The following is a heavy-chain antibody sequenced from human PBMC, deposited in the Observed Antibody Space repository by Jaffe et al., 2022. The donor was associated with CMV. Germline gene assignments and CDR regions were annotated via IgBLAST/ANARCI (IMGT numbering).Heavy chain of an antibody. CDR1: GGSFSGYY. V-gene: IGHV4-34*01. CDR3: ARGVRVRGVGNWFDP. CDR2: INHSGST. D-gene: IGHD3-10*01. J-gene: IGHJ5*02. Sequence: QVQLQQWGAGLLKPSETLSLTCAVYGGSFSGYYWSWIRQPPGKGLEWIGEINHSGSTNYNPSLKSRVTISVDTSKNQFSLKLSSVTAADTAVYYCARGVRVRGVGNWFDPWGQGTLVTVSS.